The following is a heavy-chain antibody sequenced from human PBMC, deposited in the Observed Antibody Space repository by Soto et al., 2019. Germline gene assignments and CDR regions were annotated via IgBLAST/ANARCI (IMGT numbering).Heavy chain of an antibody. Sequence: PSEALSLSCAVYGGSFSGYYWSWIRQPPGKGLEWIGEINHSESTNYNPSLKSRVTISVDTSKNQFSLKLSSVTAADTAVYYCARGGTPVGQLALDYWGQGTLVTVS. V-gene: IGHV4-34*01. D-gene: IGHD6-6*01. CDR2: INHSEST. CDR3: ARGGTPVGQLALDY. CDR1: GGSFSGYY. J-gene: IGHJ4*02.